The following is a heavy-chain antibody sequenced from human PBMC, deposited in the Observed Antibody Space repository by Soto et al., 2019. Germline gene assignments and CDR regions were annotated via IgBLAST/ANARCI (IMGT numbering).Heavy chain of an antibody. V-gene: IGHV3-7*03. Sequence: PGGSLRLSCEASGFMFSSYWMNWVRLAPGKGLEWVAIIKGDGSERYYVDSVKGRFTVSRDNTKNSLYLHLNDPRAEDTAVYYCAAGSGYLIDFWGRGTLVTVSS. D-gene: IGHD5-12*01. CDR1: GFMFSSYW. CDR2: IKGDGSER. J-gene: IGHJ4*02. CDR3: AAGSGYLIDF.